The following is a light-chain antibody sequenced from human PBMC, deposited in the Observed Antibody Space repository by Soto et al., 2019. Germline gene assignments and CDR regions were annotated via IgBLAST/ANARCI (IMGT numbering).Light chain of an antibody. CDR3: AAWDDSLSGVV. CDR2: RNN. J-gene: IGLJ2*01. CDR1: SSNIGSNY. V-gene: IGLV1-47*01. Sequence: QSVLTQPPSASGTPGQRVTISCSGSSSNIGSNYVFWYQHLPGTAPKLLIYRNNQRPSGVPDRFSGSKFGTSASLAISGLRSEDETDYYCAAWDDSLSGVVFGGGTKVTVL.